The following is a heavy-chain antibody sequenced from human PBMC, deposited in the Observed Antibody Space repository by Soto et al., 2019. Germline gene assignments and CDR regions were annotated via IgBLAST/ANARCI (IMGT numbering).Heavy chain of an antibody. J-gene: IGHJ3*02. CDR3: AREGVGATSAFDI. CDR1: GFTFSDYY. D-gene: IGHD1-26*01. V-gene: IGHV3-11*06. Sequence: GGSLRLSCAASGFTFSDYYMSWIRQAPGKGLEWVSYISSSSSYTNYADSVKGRFTISRDNAKNSLYLQMNSLRAEDTAVYYCAREGVGATSAFDIWGQGTMVTVSS. CDR2: ISSSSSYT.